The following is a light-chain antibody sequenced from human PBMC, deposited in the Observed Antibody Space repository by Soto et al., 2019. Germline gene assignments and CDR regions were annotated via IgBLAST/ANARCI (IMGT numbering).Light chain of an antibody. V-gene: IGKV1-5*03. CDR3: QQYDDLPIT. J-gene: IGKJ5*01. CDR1: QSITSW. CDR2: KAS. Sequence: GDRLTITCGASQSITSWLAWYQQKQGKAPKLLIYKASNLESGVPSRFSGSGSGTHFTFPISRLQPEDIETYYCQQYDDLPITFGQGTRLEIK.